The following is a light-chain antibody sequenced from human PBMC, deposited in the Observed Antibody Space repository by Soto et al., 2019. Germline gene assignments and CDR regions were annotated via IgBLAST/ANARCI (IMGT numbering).Light chain of an antibody. CDR2: DVS. J-gene: IGLJ1*01. V-gene: IGLV2-11*01. Sequence: QSPLTQPRAVSGSPGQSVTISCTGTSSDVGGNNYVSWYQQHPGKAPKVMMYDVSERPSGVPGRFSGSKSGNTASLTISGLQAEDEADYYCCSYAGSTRYVFGTGTKLTVL. CDR1: SSDVGGNNY. CDR3: CSYAGSTRYV.